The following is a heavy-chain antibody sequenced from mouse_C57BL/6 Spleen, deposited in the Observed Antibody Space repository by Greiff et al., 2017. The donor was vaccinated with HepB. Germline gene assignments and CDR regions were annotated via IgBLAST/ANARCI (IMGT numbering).Heavy chain of an antibody. CDR2: IYPGDGDT. CDR1: GYAFSSSW. J-gene: IGHJ2*01. Sequence: VKLMESGPELVKPGASVKISCKASGYAFSSSWMNWVKQRPGKGLEWIGRIYPGDGDTNYNGKFKGKATLTADKSSSTAYMQLSSLTSEDSAVYFCAPTVVDYFDYWGQGTTLTVSS. V-gene: IGHV1-82*01. CDR3: APTVVDYFDY. D-gene: IGHD1-1*01.